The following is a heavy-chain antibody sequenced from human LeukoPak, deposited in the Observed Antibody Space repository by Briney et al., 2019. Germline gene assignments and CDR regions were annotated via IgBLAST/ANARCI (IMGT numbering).Heavy chain of an antibody. CDR2: ISGSGGSA. J-gene: IGHJ4*02. Sequence: PGGSLRLSCAASGFTFSSYAMSWVRQAPGKGLEWVSAISGSGGSAYYADSVKGRFTISRDNSKNTLYLQMNSLRAEDTAVYYCAKGSGYYPEGSDYWGQGTLVTVSS. CDR1: GFTFSSYA. V-gene: IGHV3-23*01. D-gene: IGHD3-22*01. CDR3: AKGSGYYPEGSDY.